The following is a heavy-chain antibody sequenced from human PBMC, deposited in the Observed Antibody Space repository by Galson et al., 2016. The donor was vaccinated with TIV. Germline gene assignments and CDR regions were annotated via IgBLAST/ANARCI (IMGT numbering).Heavy chain of an antibody. Sequence: QSGAEVKKPGESLKISCEASGSSFATYWIAWVRQKPGKGLEWMGIVYPDDSDTTHNPSFQGQVTFSADKSINTAFLQWSSLEASDTAMYYCARRGPRYGKFDYRGQGTPVTVSS. CDR2: VYPDDSDT. V-gene: IGHV5-51*01. CDR1: GSSFATYW. J-gene: IGHJ4*02. CDR3: ARRGPRYGKFDY. D-gene: IGHD4-17*01.